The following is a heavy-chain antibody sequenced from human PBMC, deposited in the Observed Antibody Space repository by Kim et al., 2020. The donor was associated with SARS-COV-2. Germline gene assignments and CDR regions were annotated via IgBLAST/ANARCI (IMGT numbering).Heavy chain of an antibody. J-gene: IGHJ4*02. V-gene: IGHV4-4*07. D-gene: IGHD2-15*01. CDR3: ARYAPEGGKGYCSGGSCYGGIYFDY. CDR1: GGSISSYY. Sequence: SETLSLTCTVSGGSISSYYWSWIRQPAGKGLEWIGRIYTSGSTNNNPSLKSRVTMSVDTSKNQFSLKLSSVTAADTAVYYCARYAPEGGKGYCSGGSCYGGIYFDYWGQGTLVTVSS. CDR2: IYTSGST.